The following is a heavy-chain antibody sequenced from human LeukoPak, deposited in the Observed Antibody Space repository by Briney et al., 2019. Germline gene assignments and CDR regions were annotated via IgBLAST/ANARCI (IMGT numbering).Heavy chain of an antibody. V-gene: IGHV1-18*01. CDR1: GYTFTSYG. D-gene: IGHD3-22*01. Sequence: ASVKVSCKXSGYTFTSYGISWVRQSPGQGLEWMGWISAYNGNTNYSQKLQGRVTMTTDTSTSTAFMELRSLTSDDTAVYYCARIQPKWLFPPGPFDYWGQGTLVTVSS. J-gene: IGHJ4*02. CDR2: ISAYNGNT. CDR3: ARIQPKWLFPPGPFDY.